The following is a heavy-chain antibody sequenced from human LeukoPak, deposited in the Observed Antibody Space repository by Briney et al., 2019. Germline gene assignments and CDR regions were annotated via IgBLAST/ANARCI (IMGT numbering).Heavy chain of an antibody. CDR3: AKDERMVQGAVAEYFQH. J-gene: IGHJ1*01. V-gene: IGHV3-23*01. Sequence: GGSQRLSCAASGFTFSSYAMSWVRQAPGKGLEWVSAISGSGGSTYYADSVKGRFTISRDNSKNTLYLQMNSLRAEDTAVYYCAKDERMVQGAVAEYFQHWGQGTLVTVSS. CDR2: ISGSGGST. CDR1: GFTFSSYA. D-gene: IGHD3-10*01.